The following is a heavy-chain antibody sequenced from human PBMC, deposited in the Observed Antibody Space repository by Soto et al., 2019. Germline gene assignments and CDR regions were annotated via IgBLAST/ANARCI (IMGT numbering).Heavy chain of an antibody. V-gene: IGHV3-23*01. J-gene: IGHJ4*02. CDR2: IGRSGGST. CDR3: AKERPEGGTLDY. D-gene: IGHD2-15*01. Sequence: EVRLLESGGSLMQPGGSLRLSCAASGFTFSSYAMNWVRQAPGKGLEWVSAIGRSGGSTYYADSVKGRFTISRDNSKNTLYLQMNSLRAEDTAVYYCAKERPEGGTLDYWGQGTLVTVSS. CDR1: GFTFSSYA.